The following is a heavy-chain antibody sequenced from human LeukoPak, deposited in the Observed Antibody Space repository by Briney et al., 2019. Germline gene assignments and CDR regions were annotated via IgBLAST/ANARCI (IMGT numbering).Heavy chain of an antibody. CDR2: ISGSGGST. CDR1: GFTFSSYA. J-gene: IGHJ4*02. CDR3: AKPADYYGSGSFHFDY. D-gene: IGHD3-10*01. V-gene: IGHV3-23*01. Sequence: GGSLRLSCAASGFTFSSYAMSWVRQAPGKGLEWVSAISGSGGSTYYADSVKGRFTISRDNSKNTLYLQMNSLRAEDTAVYYCAKPADYYGSGSFHFDYWGQGTLVTVSS.